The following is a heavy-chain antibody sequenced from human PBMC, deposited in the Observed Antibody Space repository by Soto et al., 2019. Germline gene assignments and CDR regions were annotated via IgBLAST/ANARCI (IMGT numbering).Heavy chain of an antibody. Sequence: QVQLVESGGGLVKPGGSLRLSCTASGFDFGDYYMSWIRQAPGKGLEWGSYIDSDDGTTYYTDSVKGRFTISRDNAKNSLYLQMNSLRVEDTALYYCVRPYYSSSWFPFDRWGQGTLVTVSS. CDR3: VRPYYSSSWFPFDR. CDR2: IDSDDGTT. D-gene: IGHD6-13*01. V-gene: IGHV3-11*01. CDR1: GFDFGDYY. J-gene: IGHJ4*02.